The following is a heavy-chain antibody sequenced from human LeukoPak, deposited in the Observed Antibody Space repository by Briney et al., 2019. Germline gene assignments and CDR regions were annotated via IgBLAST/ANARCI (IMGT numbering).Heavy chain of an antibody. CDR2: ISYDGSNK. Sequence: GRSLRLSCAASGFTFSSYAMHWVRQAPGKGLEWVAVISYDGSNKYYADSVKGRFTISRDNSKNTLYLQMNSLRAEDTAVYHCAREDIVAPLDYWGQGTLVTVSS. CDR1: GFTFSSYA. CDR3: AREDIVAPLDY. V-gene: IGHV3-30*04. J-gene: IGHJ4*02. D-gene: IGHD5-12*01.